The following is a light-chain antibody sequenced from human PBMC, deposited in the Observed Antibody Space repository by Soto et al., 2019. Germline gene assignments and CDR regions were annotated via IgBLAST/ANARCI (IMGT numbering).Light chain of an antibody. CDR3: QQSYSAPPHT. J-gene: IGKJ2*01. Sequence: DIQMTQSPSSLSASVGDRVTITYRASESISNYLNWYQQKPGKAPNLLIYAASSLQSGVPSRFSGSGSGSGTDFTLTISSLQPEDSAIYYCQQSYSAPPHTFGQGTKLEIK. V-gene: IGKV1-39*01. CDR1: ESISNY. CDR2: AAS.